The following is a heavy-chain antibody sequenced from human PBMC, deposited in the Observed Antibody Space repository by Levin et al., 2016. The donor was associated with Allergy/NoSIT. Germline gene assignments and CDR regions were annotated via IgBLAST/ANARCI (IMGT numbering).Heavy chain of an antibody. D-gene: IGHD2-21*02. J-gene: IGHJ6*02. CDR2: ISSSNSFI. V-gene: IGHV3-21*04. Sequence: GGSLRLSCAASGFTFSTYNMNWVRQAPGKGLEWLSSISSSNSFIYYADSVKGRFTISRDNAKNSLYLQMNNLGAEDTAVYYCAKCAYCGGDCYSTLTVSMDVWGQGTTVTVSS. CDR1: GFTFSTYN. CDR3: AKCAYCGGDCYSTLTVSMDV.